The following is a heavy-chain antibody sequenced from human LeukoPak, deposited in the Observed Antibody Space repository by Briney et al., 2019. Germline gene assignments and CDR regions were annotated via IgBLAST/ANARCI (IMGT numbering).Heavy chain of an antibody. V-gene: IGHV3-30*02. CDR3: AKSSKD. Sequence: GGSLRLSCAASGFTLSSYGMHWVRQAPGKGLEWVAFIRYDGSNKYYAESVKGRFTISRDISRNTLHLQMNSLRTEDTAVYYCAKSSKDWGQGTLVTVSS. CDR1: GFTLSSYG. J-gene: IGHJ4*02. CDR2: IRYDGSNK.